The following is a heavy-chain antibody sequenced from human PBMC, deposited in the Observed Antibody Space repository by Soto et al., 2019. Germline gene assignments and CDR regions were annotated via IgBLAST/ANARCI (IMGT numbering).Heavy chain of an antibody. D-gene: IGHD6-19*01. J-gene: IGHJ4*02. V-gene: IGHV3-53*01. Sequence: GGSLRLSCAASGFTVSSNYMSWVRQAPGKGLEWVSVIYSGGSTYYADSVKGRFTISRDNSKNTLDLQMNSLRAEDTAVYYCARQGSVSGWYYFDYWGLGTLVTVSS. CDR2: IYSGGST. CDR3: ARQGSVSGWYYFDY. CDR1: GFTVSSNY.